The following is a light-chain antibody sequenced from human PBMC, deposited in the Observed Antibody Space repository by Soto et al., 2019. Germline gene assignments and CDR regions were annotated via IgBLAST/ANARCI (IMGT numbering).Light chain of an antibody. J-gene: IGKJ4*01. CDR2: GAT. CDR3: QQYNNWPLT. V-gene: IGKV3-15*01. CDR1: QSISNN. Sequence: ETVMTQSPATLSVSPGERATLSCRAGQSISNNLAWYQQNPGQAPRLLIYGATTRATGIPSRFSGSGSGTEFTPTISSLQSEDFAVYYCQQYNNWPLTFGGGTKVEIK.